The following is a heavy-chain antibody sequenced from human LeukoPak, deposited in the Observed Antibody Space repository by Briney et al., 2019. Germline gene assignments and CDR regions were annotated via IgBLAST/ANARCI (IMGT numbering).Heavy chain of an antibody. J-gene: IGHJ4*02. CDR2: ISGSGDIT. D-gene: IGHD6-13*01. Sequence: GGSLRLSCAASGFTFSSYAMSWVRQAPGKGLEWFSAISGSGDITYYADSVQGRFTISRDNSKNTLYLQMSSLRAEDTAVYYCAKGAAAGHGPRFDYWGQGNLVTVSS. CDR3: AKGAAAGHGPRFDY. CDR1: GFTFSSYA. V-gene: IGHV3-23*01.